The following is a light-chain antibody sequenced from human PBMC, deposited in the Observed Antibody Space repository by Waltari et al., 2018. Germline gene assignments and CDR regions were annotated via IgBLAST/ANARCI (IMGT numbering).Light chain of an antibody. CDR3: QQYDGSVVT. CDR1: QTITGSW. CDR2: GAS. V-gene: IGKV3-20*01. Sequence: EIVLTQSPGTLSVSPGESVTVSCSASQTITGSWLTWYHQKPGQAPRLLIYGASNRAPGIPDRFSGSGSGTDFTLTISRLEPEDSAVYYCQQYDGSVVTFGGGTKVEIK. J-gene: IGKJ4*01.